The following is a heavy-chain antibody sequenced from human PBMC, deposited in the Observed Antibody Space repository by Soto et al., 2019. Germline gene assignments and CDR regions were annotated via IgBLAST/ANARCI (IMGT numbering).Heavy chain of an antibody. Sequence: PGESLKISCKGSGYSFTSYWIGWVRQMPGKGLEWMGIIYPGDSDTRYSPSFQGQVTISRDNSKNTLYLQMNSLRAEDTAVYYCAKGRLVVRILYYYYGMDVWGQGTTVTVSS. D-gene: IGHD3-10*02. CDR3: AKGRLVVRILYYYYGMDV. CDR1: GYSFTSYW. V-gene: IGHV5-51*01. CDR2: IYPGDSDT. J-gene: IGHJ6*02.